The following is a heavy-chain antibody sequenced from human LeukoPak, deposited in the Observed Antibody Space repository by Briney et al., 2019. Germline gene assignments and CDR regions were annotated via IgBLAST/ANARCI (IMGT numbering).Heavy chain of an antibody. V-gene: IGHV3-48*01. D-gene: IGHD3-10*01. CDR3: AREVLNMVRGVIPKEAWGWFDP. J-gene: IGHJ5*02. CDR1: GSTFSSYS. CDR2: ISYSSSII. Sequence: GGSLRLSCAASGSTFSSYSMNWVRQAPGKGLEWVSYISYSSSIINYADSVKGRFTISRDNAKNSLYLQMNSLRADDTAVYYCAREVLNMVRGVIPKEAWGWFDPWGQGTLVTVSS.